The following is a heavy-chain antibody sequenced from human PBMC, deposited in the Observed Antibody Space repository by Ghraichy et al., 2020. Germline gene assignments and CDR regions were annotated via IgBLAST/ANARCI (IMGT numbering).Heavy chain of an antibody. Sequence: SETPSLTCTVSGGSISSYYWSWIRQPAGKGLEWIGRIHNSGSTNYNPSLKSRVSMSADTSKKQLYLKMSSVTAADTAVYYCTSDVGDGYFDYWGQGTLVTVSS. V-gene: IGHV4-4*07. CDR2: IHNSGST. CDR3: TSDVGDGYFDY. J-gene: IGHJ4*02. CDR1: GGSISSYY.